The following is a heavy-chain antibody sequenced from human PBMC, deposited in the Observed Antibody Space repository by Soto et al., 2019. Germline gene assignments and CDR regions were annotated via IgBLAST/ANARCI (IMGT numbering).Heavy chain of an antibody. V-gene: IGHV3-30*18. CDR2: ISYDGSNK. Sequence: QVQLVESGGGVVQPGRSLRLSCAASGFTFSSYGMHWVRQAPGKGLEWVAVISYDGSNKYYADSVKGRFTISRDNSKNTLYLQMNSLRAEDTAVHYCAKDVETAEYYFDYWGQGTLVTVSS. CDR1: GFTFSSYG. D-gene: IGHD6-19*01. CDR3: AKDVETAEYYFDY. J-gene: IGHJ4*02.